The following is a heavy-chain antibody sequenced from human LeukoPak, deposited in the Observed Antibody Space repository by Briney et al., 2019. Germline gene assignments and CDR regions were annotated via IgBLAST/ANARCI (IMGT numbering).Heavy chain of an antibody. CDR1: GFTFSSYG. V-gene: IGHV3-30*18. J-gene: IGHJ4*02. D-gene: IGHD3-16*01. CDR3: AKDHRLMITFGGVTIDY. CDR2: ISYDGSNK. Sequence: GGSLRLSCAASGFTFSSYGMHWVRQAPGKGLEWVAVISYDGSNKYCADSVKGRFTISRDNSKNTLYLQMNSLRAEDTAAYYCAKDHRLMITFGGVTIDYWGQGTLVTVSS.